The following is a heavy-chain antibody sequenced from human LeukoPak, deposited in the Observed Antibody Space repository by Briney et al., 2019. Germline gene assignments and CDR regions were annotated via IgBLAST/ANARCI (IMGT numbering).Heavy chain of an antibody. D-gene: IGHD4-17*01. CDR1: GFTFDDYG. J-gene: IGHJ4*02. CDR2: INWNGGST. CDR3: AREGASTVTTGIFDY. Sequence: PGGSLRLSCAASGFTFDDYGMSWVRQAPGKGLEWVSGINWNGGSTGYADSAKGRFTISRDNAKNSLYLQMNSLRAEDTALYYCAREGASTVTTGIFDYWGQGTLVTVSS. V-gene: IGHV3-20*04.